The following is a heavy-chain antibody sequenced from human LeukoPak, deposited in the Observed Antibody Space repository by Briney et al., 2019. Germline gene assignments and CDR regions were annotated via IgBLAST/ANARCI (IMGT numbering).Heavy chain of an antibody. CDR3: AAWDVLRYFDWHRTYGMDV. CDR2: FDPEDGET. J-gene: IGHJ6*02. V-gene: IGHV1-24*01. D-gene: IGHD3-9*01. Sequence: ASVKVSFKVSGYTLTELSMHWVRQAPGKGLEWMGGFDPEDGETIYAQKFQGRVTMTEDTSTDTAYMELSSLRSEDTAVYYCAAWDVLRYFDWHRTYGMDVWGQGTTVTVSS. CDR1: GYTLTELS.